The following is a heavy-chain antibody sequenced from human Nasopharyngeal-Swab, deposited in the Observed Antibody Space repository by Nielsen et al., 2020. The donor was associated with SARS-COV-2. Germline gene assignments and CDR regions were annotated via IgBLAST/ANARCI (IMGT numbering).Heavy chain of an antibody. D-gene: IGHD3-10*01. CDR3: ARGGMARGVIITYYYYGMDV. CDR1: GFTFSSYE. J-gene: IGHJ6*02. CDR2: ISSSGSTI. V-gene: IGHV3-48*03. Sequence: GGSLRLSCAASGFTFSSYEMNWVRQAPGKGLEWVSYISSSGSTIYYADSVKGRFTISRDNAKNSLYLQMNSLRAEDTAVYYCARGGMARGVIITYYYYGMDVWGQGTTVTVSS.